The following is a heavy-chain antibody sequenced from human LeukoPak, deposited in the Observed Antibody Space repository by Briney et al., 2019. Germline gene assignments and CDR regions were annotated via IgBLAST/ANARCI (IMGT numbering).Heavy chain of an antibody. V-gene: IGHV5-51*04. CDR2: IYPGDSDT. CDR3: ARARYCSSSSCPSPYYYYYMDV. CDR1: GYSFTNYW. J-gene: IGHJ6*03. D-gene: IGHD2-2*01. Sequence: GESLKISCKGSGYSFTNYWIGGVRQMPGKGLEWMGIIYPGDSDTRYSPSFQGQVPLSADRPISTAYLQWSSLKASDAAMYYCARARYCSSSSCPSPYYYYYMDVWGKGTTVTVSS.